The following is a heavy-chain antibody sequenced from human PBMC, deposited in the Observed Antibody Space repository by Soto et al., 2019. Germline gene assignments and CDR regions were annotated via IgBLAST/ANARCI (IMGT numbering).Heavy chain of an antibody. V-gene: IGHV3-48*02. Sequence: GGSLRLSCAASGFTFSSYSMNWVRQATGKGLERVSYISSSSSTIYYADSVKGRFTISRDNAKNSLYLQMNSLRDEDTAVYYCARPRGYSGYDDPFDYWGQGTLVTVSS. CDR3: ARPRGYSGYDDPFDY. CDR2: ISSSSSTI. J-gene: IGHJ4*02. CDR1: GFTFSSYS. D-gene: IGHD5-12*01.